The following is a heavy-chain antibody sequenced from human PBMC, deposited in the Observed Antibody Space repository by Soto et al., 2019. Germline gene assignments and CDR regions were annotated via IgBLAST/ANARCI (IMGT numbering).Heavy chain of an antibody. CDR1: GYTFTSYD. V-gene: IGHV1-8*01. CDR2: MNPNSGNT. D-gene: IGHD7-27*01. Sequence: ASVKVSCKASGYTFTSYDINWVRQATGQGLEWMGWMNPNSGNTGYAQKFQGRVTMTRNTSISTAYMELSSLRSEDTAVYYCAENPAPGDYYCYYGMDVWGQGTTVTVSS. CDR3: AENPAPGDYYCYYGMDV. J-gene: IGHJ6*02.